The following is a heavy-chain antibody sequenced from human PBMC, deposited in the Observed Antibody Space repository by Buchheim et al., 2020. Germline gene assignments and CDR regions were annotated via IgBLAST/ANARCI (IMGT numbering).Heavy chain of an antibody. CDR3: ARGRGYSYGYGP. CDR1: GGSFSGYY. CDR2: INHSGST. V-gene: IGHV4-34*01. J-gene: IGHJ5*02. D-gene: IGHD5-18*01. Sequence: QVQLQQWGAGLLKPSETLSLTCAVYGGSFSGYYWTWIRQPPGKGLEWIGEINHSGSTNYNPSLKSRVTISVDTSKIQFSLKLRSVTAADTAVYYCARGRGYSYGYGPWGQGTL.